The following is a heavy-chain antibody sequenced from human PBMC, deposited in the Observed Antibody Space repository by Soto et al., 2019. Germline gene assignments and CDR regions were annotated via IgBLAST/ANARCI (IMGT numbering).Heavy chain of an antibody. CDR1: GFTFSSYA. Sequence: HPGGSLRLSCAASGFTFSSYAMSWVRQAPGKGLEWVSAISGSGGSTYYADSVKGRFTISRDNSKNTLYLQMNSLRAEDTAVYYSAKALNYDILGVVDYWGERTLLTVS. D-gene: IGHD3-9*01. CDR2: ISGSGGST. CDR3: AKALNYDILGVVDY. V-gene: IGHV3-23*01. J-gene: IGHJ4*02.